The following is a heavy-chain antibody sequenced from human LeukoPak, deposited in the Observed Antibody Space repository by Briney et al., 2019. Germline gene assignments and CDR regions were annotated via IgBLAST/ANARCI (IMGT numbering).Heavy chain of an antibody. Sequence: PGRSLRLSCAVSGITLSNYGMSWVRQAPGKGLEWVAGLSGSGGGTNYADSVKGRFTISRDNSKNTLYLQMNSLRAEDTAVYFCAKRGVVIRVILVGFHREAYYFDSWGQGALVTVSS. V-gene: IGHV3-23*01. CDR1: GITLSNYG. J-gene: IGHJ4*02. CDR3: AKRGVVIRVILVGFHREAYYFDS. CDR2: LSGSGGGT. D-gene: IGHD3-22*01.